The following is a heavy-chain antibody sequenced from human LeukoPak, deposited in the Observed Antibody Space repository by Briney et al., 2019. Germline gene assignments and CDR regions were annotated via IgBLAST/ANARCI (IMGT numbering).Heavy chain of an antibody. Sequence: PGGSLRLSCAASGFTFSDYYMSWIRQAPGKGLEWVSYISSSGSTIYYADSVKGRFTISRDNAKNSLYLQMNSLRAEDTAVYYCARESYCSSTSCYGGDHWGQGTLVTVSS. CDR2: ISSSGSTI. J-gene: IGHJ4*02. D-gene: IGHD2-2*01. V-gene: IGHV3-11*01. CDR1: GFTFSDYY. CDR3: ARESYCSSTSCYGGDH.